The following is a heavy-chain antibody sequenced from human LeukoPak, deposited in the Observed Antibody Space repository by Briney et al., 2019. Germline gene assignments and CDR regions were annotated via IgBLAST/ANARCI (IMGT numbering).Heavy chain of an antibody. J-gene: IGHJ4*02. V-gene: IGHV3-15*07. CDR1: GSTFSSYS. CDR2: IKSRTDGGTT. CDR3: STHPTSGF. Sequence: GGSLRLSCAASGSTFSSYSMNWVRQAPGKGLEWVGRIKSRTDGGTTDYAAAVKGRFTISRDDSENTAYLQMNNLKIEDTAVYYCSTHPTSGFWGQGTLVTVSS. D-gene: IGHD2-15*01.